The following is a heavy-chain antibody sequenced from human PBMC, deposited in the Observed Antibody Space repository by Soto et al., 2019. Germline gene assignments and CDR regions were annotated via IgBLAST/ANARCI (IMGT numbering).Heavy chain of an antibody. CDR1: GFTFSSYS. CDR3: ARDRARKNGFDY. V-gene: IGHV3-21*01. Sequence: EVQLVESGGGLVKPGGSLRLSCAASGFTFSSYSMNWVRQAPGKWLEWVSSISSSSSYIYYADSVKGRFTISRDNAKNSLYLQMNSLRAEDTAVYYCARDRARKNGFDYWGQGTLVTVSS. D-gene: IGHD3-10*01. CDR2: ISSSSSYI. J-gene: IGHJ4*02.